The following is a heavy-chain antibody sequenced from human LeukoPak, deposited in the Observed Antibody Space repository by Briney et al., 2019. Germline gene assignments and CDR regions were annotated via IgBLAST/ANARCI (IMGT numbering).Heavy chain of an antibody. J-gene: IGHJ4*02. CDR3: ARRRFSGWYVDY. CDR2: INHSGGT. D-gene: IGHD6-19*01. V-gene: IGHV4-34*01. CDR1: GGSFGNDY. Sequence: PSETLSLTCVVHGGSFGNDYWSWIRQPPGKGLEWIGEINHSGGTNYNSSLKSRVTISVDTSKNQFSLKLSSVTAADTAVYYCARRRFSGWYVDYWGQGTLVTVSS.